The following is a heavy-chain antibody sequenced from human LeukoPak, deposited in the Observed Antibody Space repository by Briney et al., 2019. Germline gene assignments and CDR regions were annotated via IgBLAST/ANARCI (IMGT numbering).Heavy chain of an antibody. Sequence: GGSLRLSCAASGFTFSSYWMSWVRQAPGKGLEWVAVISYDGSNKYYADSVKGRFTISRDNSKSTLYLQMNSLRAEDTAVYYCARAAIVGATPFDYWGQGTLVTVSS. J-gene: IGHJ4*02. D-gene: IGHD1-26*01. CDR2: ISYDGSNK. CDR1: GFTFSSYW. V-gene: IGHV3-30*01. CDR3: ARAAIVGATPFDY.